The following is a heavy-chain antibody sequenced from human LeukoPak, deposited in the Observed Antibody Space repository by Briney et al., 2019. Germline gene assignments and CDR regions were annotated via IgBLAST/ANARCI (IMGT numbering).Heavy chain of an antibody. CDR1: GFTFSSYG. CDR3: AKEGGLGSYVVY. D-gene: IGHD3-10*01. CDR2: ISYDGSNK. J-gene: IGHJ4*02. V-gene: IGHV3-30*18. Sequence: GGSLRLSCAASGFTFSSYGMHWVRQAPGKGLEWVAVISYDGSNKYYADSVKGRFTISRDNSKNTLYLQMNSLRAEDTAVYYCAKEGGLGSYVVYWGQGTLVTVSS.